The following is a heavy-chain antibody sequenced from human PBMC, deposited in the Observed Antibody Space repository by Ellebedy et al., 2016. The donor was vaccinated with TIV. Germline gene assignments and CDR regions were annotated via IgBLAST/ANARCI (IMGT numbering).Heavy chain of an antibody. CDR1: GGSFSAYY. CDR3: ARSLSYAMDV. Sequence: MPSETLSLTCTVSGGSFSAYYWSWIRQPPGKGLEWIGYIYYSGSTNYNPSLKSRVTISVDTSKNQFSLKLSSATAADTAVYYCARSLSYAMDVWGQGTTVTVSS. J-gene: IGHJ6*02. V-gene: IGHV4-59*08. CDR2: IYYSGST. D-gene: IGHD3-10*01.